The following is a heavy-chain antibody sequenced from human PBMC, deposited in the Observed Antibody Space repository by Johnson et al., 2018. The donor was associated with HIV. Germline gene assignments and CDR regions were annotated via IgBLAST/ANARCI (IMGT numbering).Heavy chain of an antibody. V-gene: IGHV3-48*04. Sequence: VQLVESGGGLVQPGGSLRLSCAASGFTFSSYAMSWVRQAPGKGLEWVAYISSSGSSISYADSVKGRFTISRDNAKNSLYLQMNSLRAEDTAVYYCARGGDVVWFGEFPGAFDVWGQGTMVTVSS. D-gene: IGHD3-10*01. CDR3: ARGGDVVWFGEFPGAFDV. J-gene: IGHJ3*01. CDR1: GFTFSSYA. CDR2: ISSSGSSI.